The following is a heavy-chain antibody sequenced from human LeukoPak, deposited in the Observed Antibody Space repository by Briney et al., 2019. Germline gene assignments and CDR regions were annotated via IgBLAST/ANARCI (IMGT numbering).Heavy chain of an antibody. J-gene: IGHJ4*02. Sequence: QPGGSLRLSCAASGFTLSSYWMSWVRQAPGKGLEWVANIKQDGREIYYVDSVKGRFTISRDNAKNSLYLQMNSLRAEDTAVYYCARDKQVGATYFDYWGQGTLVTVSS. D-gene: IGHD1-26*01. CDR2: IKQDGREI. V-gene: IGHV3-7*01. CDR1: GFTLSSYW. CDR3: ARDKQVGATYFDY.